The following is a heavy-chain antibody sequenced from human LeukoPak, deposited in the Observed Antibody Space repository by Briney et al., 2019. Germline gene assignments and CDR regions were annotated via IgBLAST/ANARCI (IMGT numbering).Heavy chain of an antibody. CDR1: GGTFSSYA. J-gene: IGHJ4*02. CDR2: NIPIFGLA. D-gene: IGHD3-9*01. V-gene: IGHV1-69*10. CDR3: AGGNYDILTGYPPPDY. Sequence: GASVKVSCKASGGTFSSYAISWVRQAPGQGLEWMGGNIPIFGLANYAEKFQGRVTLIADKSTSTAYMELSSLRSEDTAVYYCAGGNYDILTGYPPPDYWGQGTLVTVSS.